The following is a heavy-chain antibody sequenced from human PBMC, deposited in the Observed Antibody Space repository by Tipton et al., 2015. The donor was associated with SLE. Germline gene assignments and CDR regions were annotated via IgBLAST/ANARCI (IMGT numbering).Heavy chain of an antibody. V-gene: IGHV4-59*01. CDR3: ARDGFWSAQGAFDI. Sequence: TLSLTCAVYGGSFSGYYWSWIRQPPGKGLEWIGYIYYSGSTNYNPSLKSRVTISVDTSKNQFSLKLSSVTAADTAVYYCARDGFWSAQGAFDIWGQGTMVTVSS. CDR2: IYYSGST. CDR1: GGSFSGYY. D-gene: IGHD3-3*01. J-gene: IGHJ3*02.